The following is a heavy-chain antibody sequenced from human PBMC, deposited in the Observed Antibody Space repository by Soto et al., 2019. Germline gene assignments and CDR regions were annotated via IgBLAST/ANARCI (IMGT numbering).Heavy chain of an antibody. Sequence: QVQLVQSGAEVKKPGASVKVSCKASGYTFTIYDINWVRQATGQGLEWMGWMNPNSGNIGYAQKFQGRVTMTRNTSISTDYMELSSLRSEDTAVYYCARDASGWYELDYWGQGILVTVSP. D-gene: IGHD6-19*01. CDR1: GYTFTIYD. J-gene: IGHJ4*02. CDR3: ARDASGWYELDY. V-gene: IGHV1-8*01. CDR2: MNPNSGNI.